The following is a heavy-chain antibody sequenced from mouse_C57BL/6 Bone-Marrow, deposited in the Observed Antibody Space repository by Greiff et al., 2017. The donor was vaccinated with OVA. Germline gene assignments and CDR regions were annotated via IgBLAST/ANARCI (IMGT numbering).Heavy chain of an antibody. J-gene: IGHJ2*01. CDR3: ALDGYPYYFDY. V-gene: IGHV3-6*01. CDR1: GYSITSGYY. Sequence: EVKLMESGPGLVKPSQSLSLTCSVTGYSITSGYYWNWIRQFPGNKLEWMGYISYDGSNNYNPSLKNRISITRDTSKNQFFLKLNSVTTEDTATYYCALDGYPYYFDYWGQGTTLTVSS. CDR2: ISYDGSN. D-gene: IGHD2-3*01.